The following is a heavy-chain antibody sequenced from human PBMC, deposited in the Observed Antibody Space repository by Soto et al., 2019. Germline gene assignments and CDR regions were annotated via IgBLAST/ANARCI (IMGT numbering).Heavy chain of an antibody. J-gene: IGHJ4*02. D-gene: IGHD3-10*01. Sequence: SETLSLTCSVSGGSIPRSSGYYWVWVRQPPGKGLEYIGSIYYSGSAYYNPSLKSRVTMSVDTSKNQFSLKLSSVTAADTAVYYCARVSGPGSDYWGQGTLVTVSS. CDR2: IYYSGSA. CDR3: ARVSGPGSDY. V-gene: IGHV4-39*07. CDR1: GGSIPRSSGYY.